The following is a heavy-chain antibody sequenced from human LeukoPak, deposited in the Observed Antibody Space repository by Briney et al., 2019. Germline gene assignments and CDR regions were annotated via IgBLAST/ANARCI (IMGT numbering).Heavy chain of an antibody. CDR1: GFSVTNNY. CDR3: ARDNDYGGYYFDY. V-gene: IGHV3-66*01. Sequence: GGSLRLSCAVSGFSVTNNYMSWVRQAPGKGLEWVSVLYSGGSTYYADSVKGRFTISRDNSKNTLYLQMNSLRAEDTAVYYCARDNDYGGYYFDYWGQGTLVTVSS. CDR2: LYSGGST. D-gene: IGHD4-17*01. J-gene: IGHJ4*02.